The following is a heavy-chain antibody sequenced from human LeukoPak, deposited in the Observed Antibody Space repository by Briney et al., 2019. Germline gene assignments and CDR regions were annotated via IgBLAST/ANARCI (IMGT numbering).Heavy chain of an antibody. CDR2: ITSDGGKT. V-gene: IGHV3-64*01. D-gene: IGHD1-26*01. Sequence: GGSLRLSCAASGFSFSSYPMHWVRQAPGKGLEYVSAITSDGGKTYYANSVMGRFIISRDNSKNTLYFQMGSLGVEDMAVYYCARVGSWDAYDLWGQGTMVTVSS. CDR1: GFSFSSYP. J-gene: IGHJ3*01. CDR3: ARVGSWDAYDL.